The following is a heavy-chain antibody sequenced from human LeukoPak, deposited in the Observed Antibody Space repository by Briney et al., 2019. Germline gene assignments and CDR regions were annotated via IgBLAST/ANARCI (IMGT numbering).Heavy chain of an antibody. CDR3: AREAYCGGDCYSGFDY. CDR1: GGSISSYF. CDR2: IYHSGST. D-gene: IGHD2-21*02. J-gene: IGHJ4*02. Sequence: SETLSLTCTVSGGSISSYFWSWIRQPPGKGLEWIGYIYHSGSTNYNPSLKSRVTISVDTSKNRFSLKLSSVTAADTAVYYCAREAYCGGDCYSGFDYWGQGTLVTVSS. V-gene: IGHV4-59*01.